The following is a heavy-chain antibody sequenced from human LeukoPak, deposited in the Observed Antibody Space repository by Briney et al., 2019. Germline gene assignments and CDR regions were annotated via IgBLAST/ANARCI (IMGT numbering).Heavy chain of an antibody. Sequence: SETLFLTCTVSDGSISSSSYYWGWIRQPPGKGLEWIGSIYYGSVFYSVSTYYNPSLKSRVTMSGDTSKNQFSLKLSSVTAADTAVYYCARDNDQMGLDPFDFWGQGILVTVSS. V-gene: IGHV4-39*07. CDR2: IYYGSVFYSVST. D-gene: IGHD1-1*01. CDR3: ARDNDQMGLDPFDF. CDR1: DGSISSSSYY. J-gene: IGHJ4*02.